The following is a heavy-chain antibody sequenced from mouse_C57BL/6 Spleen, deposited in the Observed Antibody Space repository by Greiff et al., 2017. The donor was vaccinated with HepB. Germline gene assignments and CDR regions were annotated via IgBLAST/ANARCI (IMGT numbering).Heavy chain of an antibody. Sequence: VQLQQSGTVLARPGASVKMSCKTSGYTFTSYWMHWVKQRPGQGLEWIGAIYPGNSDTSYYQKFKGKAKLTAVTSASTAYMELSSLTNEDSAVYCCTRGHYYGSSYFDYWGQGTTLTVSS. CDR2: IYPGNSDT. D-gene: IGHD1-1*01. CDR3: TRGHYYGSSYFDY. V-gene: IGHV1-5*01. J-gene: IGHJ2*01. CDR1: GYTFTSYW.